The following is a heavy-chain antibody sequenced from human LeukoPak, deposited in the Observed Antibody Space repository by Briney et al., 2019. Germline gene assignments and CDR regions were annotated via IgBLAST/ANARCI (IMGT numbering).Heavy chain of an antibody. CDR3: AKTSSSGWYAFDS. Sequence: PGGSLRLSCAASGFTFSRYPMSWVRQAPGKELEWVSTLSAAGGGTYYADSVRGRFTISRDDSKNTLYLQMFSLRAEDTALYYCAKTSSSGWYAFDSWGQGTLVTVSS. CDR2: LSAAGGGT. D-gene: IGHD6-19*01. J-gene: IGHJ4*02. V-gene: IGHV3-23*01. CDR1: GFTFSRYP.